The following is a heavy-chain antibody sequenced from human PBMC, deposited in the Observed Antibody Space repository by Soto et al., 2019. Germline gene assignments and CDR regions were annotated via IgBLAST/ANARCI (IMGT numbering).Heavy chain of an antibody. J-gene: IGHJ6*02. CDR1: GGTFSSYA. Sequence: SVKVSCKASGGTFSSYAISWVRQAPGQGLEWMGGIIPIFGTANYAQKFQGRVTITADKSTSTAYMELSSLRSEDTAVYYCATCYGSGICMDVWGQGTTVTVSS. CDR2: IIPIFGTA. V-gene: IGHV1-69*06. D-gene: IGHD3-10*01. CDR3: ATCYGSGICMDV.